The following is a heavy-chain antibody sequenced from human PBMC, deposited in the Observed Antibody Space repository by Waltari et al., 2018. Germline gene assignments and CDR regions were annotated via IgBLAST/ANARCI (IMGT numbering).Heavy chain of an antibody. J-gene: IGHJ5*02. Sequence: QVQLQESGPGLVKPSQTLSLTCTVSGGSISSGSYYWSWIRQPAGKGLELIGYIHTSGSTNYNPSLKSRVTISVDTSKNQFSLKLSSVTAADTAVYYCARRGWSGYYHHWGQGTLVTVSS. CDR2: IHTSGST. CDR1: GGSISSGSYY. V-gene: IGHV4-61*09. D-gene: IGHD3-3*01. CDR3: ARRGWSGYYHH.